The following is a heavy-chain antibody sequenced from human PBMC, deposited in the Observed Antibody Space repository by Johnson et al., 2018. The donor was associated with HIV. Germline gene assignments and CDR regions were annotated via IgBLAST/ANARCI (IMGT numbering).Heavy chain of an antibody. CDR2: IGTAGDT. D-gene: IGHD1-26*01. Sequence: VLLVESGGGVVQPGTSLRLSCAASGFTVSSNYMSWVRQAPGKGLEWVSAIGTAGDTYYPGSVKGRFTISRENAKNSWYLQMNSLRAGDTAVYYCARGLGATTPGGAFEIWGQGTMVTVSS. CDR3: ARGLGATTPGGAFEI. J-gene: IGHJ3*02. V-gene: IGHV3-13*01. CDR1: GFTVSSNY.